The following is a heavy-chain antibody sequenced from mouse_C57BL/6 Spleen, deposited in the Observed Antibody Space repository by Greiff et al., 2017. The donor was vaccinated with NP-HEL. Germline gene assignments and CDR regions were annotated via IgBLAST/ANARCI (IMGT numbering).Heavy chain of an antibody. J-gene: IGHJ1*03. Sequence: QVQLQQSGPGLVQPSQSLSITCTVSGFSLTSYGVHWVRQSPGKGLEWLGVIWRGGSTDYNAAFMSRLSITKDNSKSQVFFKMNSLQADDTAIYYCAKSEGTNQLPLWYFDVWGTGTTVTVSS. D-gene: IGHD4-1*02. CDR3: AKSEGTNQLPLWYFDV. CDR1: GFSLTSYG. CDR2: IWRGGST. V-gene: IGHV2-5*01.